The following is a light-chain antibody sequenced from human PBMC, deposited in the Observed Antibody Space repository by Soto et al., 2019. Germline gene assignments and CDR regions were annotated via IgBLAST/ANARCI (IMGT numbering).Light chain of an antibody. CDR3: AGWDGSLKGFV. V-gene: IGLV1-44*01. CDR1: VSNIGRDP. J-gene: IGLJ1*01. Sequence: QTHPAPVCGAPGKRVTISCFGSVSNIGRDPVNWYQQVPGTAPKLRIYENNHRPSGVPERFSGSKSGTSSSLVISGLQSEDEADCFCAGWDGSLKGFVYGTVAKV. CDR2: ENN.